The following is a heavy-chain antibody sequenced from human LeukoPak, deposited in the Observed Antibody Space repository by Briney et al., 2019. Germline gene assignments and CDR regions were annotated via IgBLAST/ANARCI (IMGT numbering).Heavy chain of an antibody. CDR3: ARVATDGGGFDP. J-gene: IGHJ5*02. Sequence: GGSLRLSCAASGITFSSYSMNWVRQAPGKGLEWISYLSSDNYTIYYADSVRGRFIVSRDNAKDSLYLQMNSLRAEDTAVYYCARVATDGGGFDPWGQGTLVTVSS. CDR2: LSSDNYTI. D-gene: IGHD3-16*01. V-gene: IGHV3-48*01. CDR1: GITFSSYS.